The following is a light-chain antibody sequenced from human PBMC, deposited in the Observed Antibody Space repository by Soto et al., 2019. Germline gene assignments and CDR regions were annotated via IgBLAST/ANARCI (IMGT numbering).Light chain of an antibody. CDR1: SSNIGAGYD. V-gene: IGLV1-40*01. J-gene: IGLJ2*01. CDR3: QSYDTSLSVV. Sequence: QSVLTQPPSVSGAPGQRVTISCTGSSSNIGAGYDVHWYHQLPGTAPKLLIYANSNRPSGVPDRFSGSKSGTSASLAITGLQAEDEADYYCQSYDTSLSVVFGGGTKLNVL. CDR2: ANS.